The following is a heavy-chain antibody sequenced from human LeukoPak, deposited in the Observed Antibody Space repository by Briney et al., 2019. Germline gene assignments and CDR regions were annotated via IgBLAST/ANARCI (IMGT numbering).Heavy chain of an antibody. J-gene: IGHJ4*02. D-gene: IGHD1-26*01. CDR3: AREDAGGTYSFDY. V-gene: IGHV3-66*01. CDR2: IYTSGIT. CDR1: GFTVSSNF. Sequence: PGGSLRLSCAVSGFTVSSNFMSWVRQAPGKGPEWVSVIYTSGITYYADSVRGRFSISRDNSKNTLYLQMDSLTVEDTAVYYCAREDAGGTYSFDYGGQGILVTVSS.